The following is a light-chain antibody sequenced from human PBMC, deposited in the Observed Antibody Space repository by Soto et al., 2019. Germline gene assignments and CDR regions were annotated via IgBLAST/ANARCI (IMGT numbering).Light chain of an antibody. Sequence: DIQMTQSPSSLSASVGDRVTITCRASQSISTYLNWYQQKPGKAPKLLIYAASSLQSGVPSRFSGSGSGTEFTLTISSLQPDDFATYYCQQYNSYWTWTFGQGTKVEIK. J-gene: IGKJ1*01. CDR1: QSISTY. V-gene: IGKV1-39*01. CDR2: AAS. CDR3: QQYNSYWTWT.